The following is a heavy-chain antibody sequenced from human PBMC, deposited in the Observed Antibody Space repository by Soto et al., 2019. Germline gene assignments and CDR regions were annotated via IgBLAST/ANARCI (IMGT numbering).Heavy chain of an antibody. V-gene: IGHV3-30*18. CDR3: AKDQGYLVALDY. D-gene: IGHD5-12*01. CDR2: IAYDGTTK. Sequence: QVQLVESGGGVVQPGRSLRLSCAASGFTFSSYGMHWVRQAPGKGLEWVAVIAYDGTTKYYVDSVKGRFTISRDISKNTLELQMNSLRAEDTAVYYCAKDQGYLVALDYWGQGTLVTVSS. CDR1: GFTFSSYG. J-gene: IGHJ4*02.